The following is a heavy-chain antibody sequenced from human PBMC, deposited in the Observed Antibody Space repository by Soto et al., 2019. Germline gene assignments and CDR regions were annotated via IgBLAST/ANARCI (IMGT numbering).Heavy chain of an antibody. D-gene: IGHD6-6*01. V-gene: IGHV4-39*01. CDR1: GGSISSSSYY. J-gene: IGHJ6*02. Sequence: SETLSLTCTVSGGSISSSSYYWGWIRQPPGKGLEWIGSIYYSGSTYYNPSLKSRVTISVDTSKNQFSLKLSSVTAADTAVYYCASIAALTYYYYGMDVWGQGTTVTVSS. CDR2: IYYSGST. CDR3: ASIAALTYYYYGMDV.